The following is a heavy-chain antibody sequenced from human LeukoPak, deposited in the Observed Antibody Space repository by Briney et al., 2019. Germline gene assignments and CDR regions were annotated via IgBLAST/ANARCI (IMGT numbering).Heavy chain of an antibody. CDR2: ISAYNGNT. CDR3: ARDQAATNTQVRFCLD. J-gene: IGHJ4*02. CDR1: GYTFTSYG. V-gene: IGHV1-18*01. D-gene: IGHD3-9*01. Sequence: ASVKVSCKASGYTFTSYGISWVRQAPGQGLEWMGWISAYNGNTNFAQKLQGRVTMSTDTSTSTAYMDLRSLRSDDTAVYYCARDQAATNTQVRFCLDWGQGTLVTVSS.